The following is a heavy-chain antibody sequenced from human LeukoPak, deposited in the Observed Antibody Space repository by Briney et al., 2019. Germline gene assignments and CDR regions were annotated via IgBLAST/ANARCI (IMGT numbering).Heavy chain of an antibody. D-gene: IGHD6-13*01. CDR1: GASIENHY. CDR3: AKEGAAAGPDFDL. V-gene: IGHV4-4*07. J-gene: IGHJ4*02. CDR2: FEPSGTT. Sequence: PSETLSLTCTFSGASIENHYWSWIRQPAGKGLEWIGRFEPSGTTKYNPPLKSRITMSVDTSKNQFSLELNSVTAADTAVYYCAKEGAAAGPDFDLWGQGTLVIVSS.